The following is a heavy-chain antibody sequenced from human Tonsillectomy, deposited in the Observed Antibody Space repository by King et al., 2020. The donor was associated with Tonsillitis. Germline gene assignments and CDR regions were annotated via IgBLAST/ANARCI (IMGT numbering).Heavy chain of an antibody. Sequence: VQLVESGGGVVQPGRSLRLSCAASGFTFSSFAMHWVRQAPGKGLEWVAVISYDGNNKYYADSVKGRFTISRDTSRNTLYLQISSLRPEDTAVYFCARDRPPDQFPYAYYYYYYMDVWGKGTTVTVSS. CDR1: GFTFSSFA. V-gene: IGHV3-30-3*01. D-gene: IGHD2-2*01. CDR2: ISYDGNNK. CDR3: ARDRPPDQFPYAYYYYYYMDV. J-gene: IGHJ6*03.